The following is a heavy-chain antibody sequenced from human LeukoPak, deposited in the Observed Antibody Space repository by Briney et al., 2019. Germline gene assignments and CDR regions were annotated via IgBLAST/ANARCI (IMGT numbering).Heavy chain of an antibody. CDR2: ITGNGGST. J-gene: IGHJ4*02. D-gene: IGHD2-15*01. V-gene: IGHV3-64*01. CDR1: GFTFSSYA. CDR3: ARGDVMVVAATLNY. Sequence: GGSLRLSCAASGFTFSSYAMHWVRQAPGKGLEYVSAITGNGGSTFYANSVKGRFTIFRDNSKNTLYLQMGSLRAEDMAVYYCARGDVMVVAATLNYWGQGTLVTVSS.